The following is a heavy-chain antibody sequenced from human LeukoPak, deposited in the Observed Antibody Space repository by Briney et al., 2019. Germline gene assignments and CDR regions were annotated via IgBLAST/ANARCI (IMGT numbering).Heavy chain of an antibody. CDR1: GFTFSNAW. V-gene: IGHV3-15*01. Sequence: PGGCLRLSCAASGFTFSNAWMSWVRQAPGKGLEWDGRIKSKTDGETTDYAAPVKGRFTISRDDSKNTLYLQMNSLKTEDTAVYYCTTLTTVTTMERNFDYWGQGTLVTVSS. J-gene: IGHJ4*02. CDR2: IKSKTDGETT. CDR3: TTLTTVTTMERNFDY. D-gene: IGHD4-17*01.